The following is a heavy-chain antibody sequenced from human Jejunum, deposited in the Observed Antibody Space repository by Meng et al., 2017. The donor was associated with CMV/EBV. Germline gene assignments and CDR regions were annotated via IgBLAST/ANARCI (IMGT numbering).Heavy chain of an antibody. V-gene: IGHV4-59*01. CDR1: GGSISTSY. CDR3: ASSGGTLFGMDV. CDR2: ISYSGST. J-gene: IGHJ6*02. D-gene: IGHD2-15*01. Sequence: TVSGGSISTSYWSWIRQPPGKGLEWIGYISYSGSTNYNPSLKSRVTISVDTSKNQFSLKLSSVTAADTAVYYCASSGGTLFGMDVWGQGTTVTVSS.